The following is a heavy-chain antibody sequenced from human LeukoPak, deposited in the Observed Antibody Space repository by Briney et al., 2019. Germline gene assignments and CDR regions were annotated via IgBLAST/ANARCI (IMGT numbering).Heavy chain of an antibody. CDR3: ATAYSSGQGSFDY. V-gene: IGHV3-30*04. D-gene: IGHD6-19*01. J-gene: IGHJ4*02. CDR1: GFTFSSYA. CDR2: ISYEGSNK. Sequence: GGSLRLSCAASGFTFSSYAMHWVRQAPGKGLEWVAVISYEGSNKYYAASVKGRFTFSRDNSKNTLYLQMNSLRAEDTAVYYCATAYSSGQGSFDYWGQGTLVTVSS.